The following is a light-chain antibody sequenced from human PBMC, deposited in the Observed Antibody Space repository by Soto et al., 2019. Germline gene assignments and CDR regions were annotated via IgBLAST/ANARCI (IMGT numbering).Light chain of an antibody. J-gene: IGLJ3*02. V-gene: IGLV4-60*02. CDR2: LEGSGSY. Sequence: QPVLTQSSSASASLGSSVNLTCTLSSGHSSYIIAWHQQQPGKAPRYLMKLEGSGSYNKGSGVPDRFSGSSSGADRYLTISNLQFEDEADYYCETWDFNTRVFGGGTKLTVL. CDR1: SGHSSYI. CDR3: ETWDFNTRV.